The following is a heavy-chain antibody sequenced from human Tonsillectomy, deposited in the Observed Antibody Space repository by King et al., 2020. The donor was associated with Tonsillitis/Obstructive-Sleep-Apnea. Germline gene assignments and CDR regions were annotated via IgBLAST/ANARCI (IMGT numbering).Heavy chain of an antibody. CDR1: GFTFSSYA. Sequence: VQLVESGGGLVQPGGSLRLSCAASGFTFSSYAMSWVRQAPGQGLEWVSVISGSGGSTYYADYVKGRFTISRDNSKNTLYLQMNSPRAEDTAVYYCATTRYYDSSGYYGDFDYWGQGTLVTVSS. J-gene: IGHJ4*02. CDR3: ATTRYYDSSGYYGDFDY. V-gene: IGHV3-23*04. D-gene: IGHD3-22*01. CDR2: ISGSGGST.